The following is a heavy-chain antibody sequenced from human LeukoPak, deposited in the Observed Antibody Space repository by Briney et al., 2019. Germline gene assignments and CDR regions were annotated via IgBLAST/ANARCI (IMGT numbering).Heavy chain of an antibody. CDR3: ARVSGIVATMGGDFDY. CDR1: GYTFTSYY. J-gene: IGHJ4*02. D-gene: IGHD5-12*01. CDR2: INPSGGST. V-gene: IGHV1-46*01. Sequence: ASVKVSCKASGYTFTSYYMHWVRQAPGQGLEWMGIINPSGGSTSYAQKFQGRVTMTRDTSTSTVYMELSSLRSEDTAVYYCARVSGIVATMGGDFDYWGQGTLVTVSS.